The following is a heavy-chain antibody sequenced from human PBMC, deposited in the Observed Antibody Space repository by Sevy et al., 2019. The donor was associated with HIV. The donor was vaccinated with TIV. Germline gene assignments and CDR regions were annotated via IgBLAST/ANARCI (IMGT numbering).Heavy chain of an antibody. V-gene: IGHV3-23*01. Sequence: GGSLRLSCVASGFTFISYPMAWVRQAPGKGLEWVSTISASGGSTYYADSVKGRFTISRDNSKNMVNLEMNILRADDMALYYCAKEDYSGYDFDYWGQGTVVTVSS. J-gene: IGHJ4*02. CDR2: ISASGGST. CDR3: AKEDYSGYDFDY. CDR1: GFTFISYP. D-gene: IGHD5-12*01.